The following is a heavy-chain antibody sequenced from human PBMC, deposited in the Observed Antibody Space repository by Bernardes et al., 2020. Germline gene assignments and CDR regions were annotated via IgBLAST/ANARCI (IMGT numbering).Heavy chain of an antibody. CDR1: GFTFRNYA. CDR2: ISGSGFGT. V-gene: IGHV3-23*01. CDR3: AKDDIVGATKGVYYFDH. Sequence: GGSLRLSCAASGFTFRNYAMSWVRQAPGKGLEWVSAISGSGFGTYYADSVKGRFTISRDNSKNTLYLQMNSLRAEDTAVYYCAKDDIVGATKGVYYFDHWGQGTLVTVSS. D-gene: IGHD1-26*01. J-gene: IGHJ4*02.